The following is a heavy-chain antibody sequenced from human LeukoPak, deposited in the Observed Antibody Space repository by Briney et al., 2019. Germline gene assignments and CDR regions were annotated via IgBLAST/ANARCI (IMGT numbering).Heavy chain of an antibody. CDR2: IKQDGSEK. Sequence: GGSLRLSCAASGFTFSSYWMSWVRQAPGKGLEWVANIKQDGSEKYYVDSVKGRFTISRDNAKNSLYLQMNSLRAEDTAVYYCARDGGYSYGQEFDYWGQGTLVTVSS. CDR1: GFTFSSYW. D-gene: IGHD5-18*01. J-gene: IGHJ4*02. CDR3: ARDGGYSYGQEFDY. V-gene: IGHV3-7*01.